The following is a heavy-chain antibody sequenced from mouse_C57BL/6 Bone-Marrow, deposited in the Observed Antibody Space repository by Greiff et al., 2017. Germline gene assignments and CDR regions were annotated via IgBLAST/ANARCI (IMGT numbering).Heavy chain of an antibody. CDR3: ARVITTVVARYFDV. CDR1: GYTFTSYW. J-gene: IGHJ1*03. D-gene: IGHD1-1*01. Sequence: VQLQQPGAELVKPGASVTLSCKASGYTFTSYWMQWVKQRPGQGLEWIGEIDPSDSYTNYNQKFMGKATLTVDTSSSTAYRQRSSLTSEDSAGYYCARVITTVVARYFDVWGTGTTVTVSS. V-gene: IGHV1-50*01. CDR2: IDPSDSYT.